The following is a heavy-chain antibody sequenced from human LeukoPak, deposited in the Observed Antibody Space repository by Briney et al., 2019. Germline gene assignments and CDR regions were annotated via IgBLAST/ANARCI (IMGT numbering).Heavy chain of an antibody. CDR2: INHSGST. CDR3: RLGEYYELVDY. V-gene: IGHV4-39*07. Sequence: SETLSLTCTVSGGSISSSSYYWGWIRQPPGKGLEWIGEINHSGSTNYNPSLKSRVTISVDTSKNQFSLKLSSVTAADTAVYYCRLGEYYELVDYWGQGTLVTVSS. CDR1: GGSISSSSYY. J-gene: IGHJ4*02. D-gene: IGHD3-16*01.